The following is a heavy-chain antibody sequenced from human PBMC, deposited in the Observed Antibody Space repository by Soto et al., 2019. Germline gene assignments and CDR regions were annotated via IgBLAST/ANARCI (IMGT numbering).Heavy chain of an antibody. J-gene: IGHJ5*02. D-gene: IGHD1-1*01. CDR1: GFTFSSYS. CDR3: APTLDNWNDEGWFDP. Sequence: GGSLRLSCAASGFTFSSYSMNWVRQAPGKGLEWVSYISSSSSTIYYADSVKGRFTISRDNAKNSLYLQMNSLRAEDTAVYYCAPTLDNWNDEGWFDPWGQGTLVTVSS. V-gene: IGHV3-48*01. CDR2: ISSSSSTI.